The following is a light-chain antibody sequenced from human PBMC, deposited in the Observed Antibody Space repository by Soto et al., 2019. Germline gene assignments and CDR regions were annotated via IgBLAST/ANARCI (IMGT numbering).Light chain of an antibody. V-gene: IGKV1-39*01. CDR1: QSIARY. CDR3: QQSYSIPLT. CDR2: AAS. Sequence: DIQMTQSPSSLSASVGDRFTITCRASQSIARYLNWYQHKPGKAPKLLIYAASSLQTGVPSRFSGSGSGTDFTLTISSLQPEDFATYYCQQSYSIPLTFGGGTKVEIK. J-gene: IGKJ4*01.